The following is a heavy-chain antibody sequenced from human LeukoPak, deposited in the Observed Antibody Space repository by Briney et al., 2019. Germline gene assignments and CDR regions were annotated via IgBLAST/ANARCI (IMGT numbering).Heavy chain of an antibody. CDR2: IGTAGEI. CDR3: ARVVDHDYGDYYLDY. D-gene: IGHD4-17*01. J-gene: IGHJ4*02. CDR1: GFTFSSYD. V-gene: IGHV3-13*01. Sequence: GGSLRLSCAASGFTFSSYDIHWVRQATGKGLEWVSGIGTAGEIYYPGSVKGRFTISRENAKNSLYLQMNSLRAGDTAVYYCARVVDHDYGDYYLDYWGQGTLVTVSS.